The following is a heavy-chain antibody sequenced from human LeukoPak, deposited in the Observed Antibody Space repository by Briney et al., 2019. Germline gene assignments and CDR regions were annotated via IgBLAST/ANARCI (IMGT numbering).Heavy chain of an antibody. Sequence: SETLSLTCTVSGGSISRGSYYWSWIRQPAGKGLEWIGRIYTSGSTNYNPSLKSRVTISVDTSKNQFSLKLSSVTAADTAVYYCARDYADSYGYEYYFDYWGQGTLVTVSS. CDR1: GGSISRGSYY. CDR3: ARDYADSYGYEYYFDY. J-gene: IGHJ4*02. D-gene: IGHD5-18*01. CDR2: IYTSGST. V-gene: IGHV4-61*02.